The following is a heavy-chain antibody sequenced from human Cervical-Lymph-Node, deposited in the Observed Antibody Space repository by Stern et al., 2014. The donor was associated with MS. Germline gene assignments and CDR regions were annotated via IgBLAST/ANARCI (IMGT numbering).Heavy chain of an antibody. CDR3: ARGVTRIVVRSCPGFGF. CDR1: GYRFASYE. CDR2: VNPLNNKR. Sequence: QVQLVQSGAEVKKPGASVKVSCKTSGYRFASYEIHWVRQAPGQGLEWMGWVNPLNNKRGYAQKLEDRVTMTWNTSIGTVYMELNSLKSEDTAVYYCARGVTRIVVRSCPGFGFWGQGTQVTVSS. V-gene: IGHV1-8*01. J-gene: IGHJ4*02. D-gene: IGHD3-22*01.